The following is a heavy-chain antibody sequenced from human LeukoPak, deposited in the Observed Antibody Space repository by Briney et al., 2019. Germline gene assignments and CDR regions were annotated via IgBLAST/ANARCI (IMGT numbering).Heavy chain of an antibody. CDR3: AKDLHDDYGDYAYFDY. CDR2: ISGSGGST. V-gene: IGHV3-23*01. J-gene: IGHJ4*02. Sequence: PGGSLRLTCAASGFTFSSYAMSWVRQAPGKGLEWVSAISGSGGSTYYADSVKGRFTISRDNSKNTLYLQMNSLRAEDTAVYYCAKDLHDDYGDYAYFDYWGQGTLVTVSS. D-gene: IGHD4-17*01. CDR1: GFTFSSYA.